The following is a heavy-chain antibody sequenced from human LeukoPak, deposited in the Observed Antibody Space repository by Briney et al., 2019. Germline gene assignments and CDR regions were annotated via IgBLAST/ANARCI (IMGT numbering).Heavy chain of an antibody. D-gene: IGHD2-15*01. CDR1: GFTFSNYA. CDR2: ISSSSSYI. J-gene: IGHJ3*02. V-gene: IGHV3-21*01. CDR3: ARARSLRPIDDAFDI. Sequence: PGGSLRLSCAASGFTFSNYALSWVRQAPGKGLEWVSSISSSSSYIYYADSVKGRFTISRDNAKNSLYLQMNSLRAEDTAVYYCARARSLRPIDDAFDIWGQGTMVTVSS.